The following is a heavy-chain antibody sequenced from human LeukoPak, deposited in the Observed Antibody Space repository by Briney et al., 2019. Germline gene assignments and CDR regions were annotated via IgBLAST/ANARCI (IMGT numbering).Heavy chain of an antibody. CDR1: GGTFSSYA. V-gene: IGHV1-2*02. CDR3: ARDPPSPRVNWFDP. Sequence: VASVKVSCKASGGTFSSYAISWVRQAPGQGLEWMGWINPNSGGTNYAQKFQGRVTMTRDTSISTAYMELSRLRSDDTAVYYCARDPPSPRVNWFDPWGQGTLVTVSS. CDR2: INPNSGGT. J-gene: IGHJ5*02.